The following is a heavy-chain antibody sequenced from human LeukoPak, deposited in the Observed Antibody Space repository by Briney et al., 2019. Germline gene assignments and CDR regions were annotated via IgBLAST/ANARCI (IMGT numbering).Heavy chain of an antibody. J-gene: IGHJ4*02. Sequence: PSETLSLTCAVYGGSSSGYYWSWLRQPPGKGLEWIGEINHSGSTNYNPSLKSRVTISVDTSKNQFSLKLSSVTAADTAVYYCARGHASYSYGFRYWGQGTLVTVSS. CDR2: INHSGST. CDR1: GGSSSGYY. CDR3: ARGHASYSYGFRY. D-gene: IGHD5-18*01. V-gene: IGHV4-34*01.